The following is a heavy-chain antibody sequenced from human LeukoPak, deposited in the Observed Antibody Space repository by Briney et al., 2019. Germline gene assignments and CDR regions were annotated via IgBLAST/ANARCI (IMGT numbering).Heavy chain of an antibody. D-gene: IGHD2-15*01. V-gene: IGHV4-34*01. CDR3: ARRSRYCSGGSCYAPLDY. Sequence: PSETLSLTCAVFGGSFSGHYWSWIRQPPGKGLEWIGEINHSGSTNYNPSLTSRVTISVDTSKNQFSLKPSSVTVADTAEYYCARRSRYCSGGSCYAPLDYWGQGTLVTVSS. CDR2: INHSGST. J-gene: IGHJ4*02. CDR1: GGSFSGHY.